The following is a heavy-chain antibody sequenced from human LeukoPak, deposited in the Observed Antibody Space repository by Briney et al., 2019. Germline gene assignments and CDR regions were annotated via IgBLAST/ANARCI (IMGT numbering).Heavy chain of an antibody. CDR3: ARVTGALLGYFDL. Sequence: GGSLRLSCAASGFTFSSYAMSWVRQAPGKGLEWVSAISGSGGSTYYADSVKGRFTISRDNSKNTLYLQMNSLRAEGTAVYYCARVTGALLGYFDLWGRGTLVTVSS. V-gene: IGHV3-23*01. CDR1: GFTFSSYA. J-gene: IGHJ2*01. CDR2: ISGSGGST. D-gene: IGHD7-27*01.